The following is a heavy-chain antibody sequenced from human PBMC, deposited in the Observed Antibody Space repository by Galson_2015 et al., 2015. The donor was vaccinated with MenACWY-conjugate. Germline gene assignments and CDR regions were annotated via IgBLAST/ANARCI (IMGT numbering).Heavy chain of an antibody. D-gene: IGHD1-14*01. J-gene: IGHJ4*02. Sequence: SLRLSCAASGFTFRRFGMHWVRQAPGKGLEWMAVISYDGSNESYADSVKGRFTISRDNSKNTLYLQMNSLRADDTAVYYCAKDSDPLNPYFHFWGQGTLVTVSS. CDR3: AKDSDPLNPYFHF. V-gene: IGHV3-30*18. CDR2: ISYDGSNE. CDR1: GFTFRRFG.